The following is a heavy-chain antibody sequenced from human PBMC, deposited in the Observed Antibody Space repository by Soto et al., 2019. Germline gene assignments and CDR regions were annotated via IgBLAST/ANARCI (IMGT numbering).Heavy chain of an antibody. Sequence: QVQLEESGGGVVQPGRSLRLSCEASGFTFNTYSMHWVRQPPGKGLEWLAAIWYDGTQKYYADSVKGRFIISRDNSKKTLYLEMTSLRAEDTAVYYCARAGGTTVTGPWHFDSWGQGTLVTVSS. J-gene: IGHJ4*02. D-gene: IGHD4-17*01. CDR3: ARAGGTTVTGPWHFDS. CDR1: GFTFNTYS. V-gene: IGHV3-33*01. CDR2: IWYDGTQK.